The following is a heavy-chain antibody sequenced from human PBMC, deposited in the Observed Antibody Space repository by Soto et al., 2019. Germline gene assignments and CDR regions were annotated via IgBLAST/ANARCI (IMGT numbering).Heavy chain of an antibody. Sequence: ASVKVSCKASGYTFTGYYVHWVRQAPGHGLEWMGWINPNSGGTNYAQRFQGRVTMTRDTSISTAYMELSSLRSDDTAVYYCARSLPFFLPADGFDIWGQGKMVTVSS. V-gene: IGHV1-2*02. CDR3: ARSLPFFLPADGFDI. CDR1: GYTFTGYY. J-gene: IGHJ3*02. CDR2: INPNSGGT. D-gene: IGHD3-3*01.